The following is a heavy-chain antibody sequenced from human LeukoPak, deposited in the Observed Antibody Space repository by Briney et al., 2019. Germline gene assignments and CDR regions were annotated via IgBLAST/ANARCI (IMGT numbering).Heavy chain of an antibody. J-gene: IGHJ4*02. CDR3: ARGIAGGFDY. CDR1: GYTFTGYH. CDR2: IIPNSGDA. Sequence: AAVKVSCKTSGYTFTGYHLHWVRQVPGQGLEWMGRIIPNSGDAIYALKFQDRVTLTRDTSINTVYMELNRPRSDDTALYYCARGIAGGFDYWGQGTLVTVSS. D-gene: IGHD2-21*01. V-gene: IGHV1-2*06.